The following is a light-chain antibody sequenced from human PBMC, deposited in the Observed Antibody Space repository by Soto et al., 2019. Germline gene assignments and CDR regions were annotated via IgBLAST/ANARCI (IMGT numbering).Light chain of an antibody. CDR1: SYDIGGYKY. V-gene: IGLV2-14*03. Sequence: QSALTQPASVSGSPGQSISISCTGTSYDIGGYKYVSWYQHHPGNAPKLILYDVSSRPSGISHRFSGSKSGNTAYLTISGLQAEDEADYYCNSYISWDRIEGIFGGGTKLTVL. CDR2: DVS. CDR3: NSYISWDRIEGI. J-gene: IGLJ2*01.